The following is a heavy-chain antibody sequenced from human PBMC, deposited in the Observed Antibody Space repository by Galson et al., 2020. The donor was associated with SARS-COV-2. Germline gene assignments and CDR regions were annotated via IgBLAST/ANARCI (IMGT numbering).Heavy chain of an antibody. V-gene: IGHV4-59*08. CDR3: ARHPPRIYCSSTSCYNAGWFDP. J-gene: IGHJ5*02. D-gene: IGHD2-2*01. Sequence: SETLSLTCTVSGGSISSYYWSWIRQPPGKGLEWIGYIYYSGSTNYNPSLKSRVTISVDTSKNQFSLKLSSVTAADTAVYYCARHPPRIYCSSTSCYNAGWFDPWGQGTLVTVSS. CDR1: GGSISSYY. CDR2: IYYSGST.